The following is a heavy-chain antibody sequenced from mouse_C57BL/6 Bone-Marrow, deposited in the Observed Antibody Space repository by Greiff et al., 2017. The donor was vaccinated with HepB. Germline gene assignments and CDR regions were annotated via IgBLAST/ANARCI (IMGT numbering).Heavy chain of an antibody. J-gene: IGHJ3*01. Sequence: EVQLVESGGGLVKPGGSLKLSCAASGFTFSDYGMHWVRQAPEKGLEWVAYISSGSSTIYYADTVKGRFTISRDNAKNTLFLQMTSLRSEDTAMYYCARGNYGSAFAYWGQGTLVTVSA. CDR1: GFTFSDYG. V-gene: IGHV5-17*01. D-gene: IGHD1-1*01. CDR3: ARGNYGSAFAY. CDR2: ISSGSSTI.